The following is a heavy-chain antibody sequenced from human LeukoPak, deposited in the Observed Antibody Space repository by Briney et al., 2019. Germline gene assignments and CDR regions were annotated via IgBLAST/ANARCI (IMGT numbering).Heavy chain of an antibody. CDR1: GGSFSGYY. D-gene: IGHD1-1*01. CDR3: ARARKTGDDAFDI. CDR2: INHSGST. Sequence: SETLSLTCAVYGGSFSGYYWSWIRQPPGKGLEWIGEINHSGSTNYNPSLKSRVTISVDTSKNQFSLKPSSVTAADTAVYYCARARKTGDDAFDIWGQGTMVTVSS. J-gene: IGHJ3*02. V-gene: IGHV4-34*01.